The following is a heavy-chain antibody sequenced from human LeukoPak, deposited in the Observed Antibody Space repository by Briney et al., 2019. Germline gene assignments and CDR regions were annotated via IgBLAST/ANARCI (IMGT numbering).Heavy chain of an antibody. CDR3: ARDTDGYAY. J-gene: IGHJ4*02. CDR2: IKKDGSEK. D-gene: IGHD3-16*01. V-gene: IGHV3-7*01. Sequence: GGSLRLSCAASGFTFSNYWMSWVRQAPGKGLEWVANIKKDGSEKKYVDSVKVRFTISRDNTKNALYLQMNSLRADDTALYYCARDTDGYAYWGQGTLVTVSS. CDR1: GFTFSNYW.